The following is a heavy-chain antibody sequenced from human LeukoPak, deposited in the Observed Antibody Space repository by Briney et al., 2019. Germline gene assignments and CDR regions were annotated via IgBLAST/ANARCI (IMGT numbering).Heavy chain of an antibody. V-gene: IGHV3-21*01. Sequence: GGSLRLSCAASGFTFSSHSMNWVRQAPGKGLEWVSSISSSSNYIYYADSVKGRFTISRDNAKNSLYLQMNSLRAEDTAVYYCARGGSSYVYWGQGTLVTVSS. J-gene: IGHJ4*02. D-gene: IGHD6-6*01. CDR1: GFTFSSHS. CDR3: ARGGSSYVY. CDR2: ISSSSNYI.